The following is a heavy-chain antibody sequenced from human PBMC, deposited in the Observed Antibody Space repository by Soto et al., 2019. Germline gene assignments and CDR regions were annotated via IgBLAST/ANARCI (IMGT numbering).Heavy chain of an antibody. V-gene: IGHV1-3*01. Sequence: ASVKVSCKASGYTFTSYAMHWVRQAPGQRLEWMGWINAGNGNTKYSQKFQGRVTITRDTSASTAYMELSNLRSEDTAVYYCARGYQLLDVWGQGTTVTVSS. CDR1: GYTFTSYA. CDR2: INAGNGNT. J-gene: IGHJ6*02. D-gene: IGHD2-2*01. CDR3: ARGYQLLDV.